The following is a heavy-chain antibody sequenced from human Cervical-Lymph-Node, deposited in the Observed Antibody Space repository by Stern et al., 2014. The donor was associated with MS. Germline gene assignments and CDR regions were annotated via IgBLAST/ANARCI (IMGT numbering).Heavy chain of an antibody. CDR3: ARSPPYYEFWNDYYYFDY. D-gene: IGHD3-3*01. J-gene: IGHJ4*02. Sequence: QVTLRESGPALVKPTQTLTLTCTFSGFSLSTSGMRVSWIRQPPGKALEWLARIDWDDDKFYTTFLKTRITISKDTSKNPVVVTMTNMDPVDTATYYCARSPPYYEFWNDYYYFDYWGQGTLVAVSS. CDR1: GFSLSTSGMR. CDR2: IDWDDDK. V-gene: IGHV2-70*04.